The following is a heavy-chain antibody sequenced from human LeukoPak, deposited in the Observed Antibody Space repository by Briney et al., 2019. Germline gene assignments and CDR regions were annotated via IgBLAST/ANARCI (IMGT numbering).Heavy chain of an antibody. CDR3: ARFRVYGDSAWYFDL. CDR2: IYSSGIT. CDR1: GGSISSYY. J-gene: IGHJ2*01. V-gene: IGHV4-59*01. D-gene: IGHD4-17*01. Sequence: SETLSLTCTVSGGSISSYYWSWIRQPPEKGLEWIWYIYSSGITNYNPSLKSRLTISVDTSKNQFSLKLSSVTAADTAVYYCARFRVYGDSAWYFDLWGRGTLVTVCS.